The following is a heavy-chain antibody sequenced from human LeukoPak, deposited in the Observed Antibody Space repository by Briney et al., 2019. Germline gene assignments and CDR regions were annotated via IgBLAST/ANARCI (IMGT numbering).Heavy chain of an antibody. CDR1: GGSFSGYY. J-gene: IGHJ4*02. V-gene: IGHV4-34*01. CDR2: INHSGST. D-gene: IGHD1-26*01. CDR3: ARARIVGAYFDY. Sequence: PETLSLTCAVYGGSFSGYYWSWIRQPPGKGLEWIGEINHSGSTNYNPSLKSRVTISVDTSKNQFSLKLSSVTAADTAVYYCARARIVGAYFDYWGQGTLVTVSS.